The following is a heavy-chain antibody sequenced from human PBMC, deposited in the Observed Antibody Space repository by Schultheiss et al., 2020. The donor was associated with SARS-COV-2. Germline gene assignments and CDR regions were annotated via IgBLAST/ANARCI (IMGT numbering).Heavy chain of an antibody. Sequence: TLSLTCTVSGGSISSGSYYWSWIRQPAGKGLEWIGRIYTSGSTNYNPSLKSRVTISVDTSKNQFSLKLSSVTAADTAVYYCARDLMVVAATLGGAFDIWGQGTMVTVSS. CDR2: IYTSGST. V-gene: IGHV4-61*02. CDR1: GGSISSGSYY. CDR3: ARDLMVVAATLGGAFDI. J-gene: IGHJ3*02. D-gene: IGHD2-15*01.